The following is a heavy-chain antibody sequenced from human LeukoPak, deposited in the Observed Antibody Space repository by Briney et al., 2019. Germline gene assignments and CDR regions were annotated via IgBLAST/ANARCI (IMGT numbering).Heavy chain of an antibody. J-gene: IGHJ4*02. V-gene: IGHV3-30-3*01. CDR1: GFTFSSYG. D-gene: IGHD3-22*01. CDR3: AKSYYYEGGYFDY. Sequence: GGSLRLSCAASGFTFSSYGMHWVRQTPGKGLDWVAVMSHDGSHKFYAGSVKGRFTISRDNSKNTLYLQMNSLRAEDTAVYYCAKSYYYEGGYFDYWGQGTLVTVSS. CDR2: MSHDGSHK.